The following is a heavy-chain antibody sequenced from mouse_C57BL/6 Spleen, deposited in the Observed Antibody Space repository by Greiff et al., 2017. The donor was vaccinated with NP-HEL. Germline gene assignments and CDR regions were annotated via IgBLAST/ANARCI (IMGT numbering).Heavy chain of an antibody. Sequence: QVQLQQPGAALVQPGASVTFSCKASGYTFTSYWMHWVKQRPGQGLEWIGMIHPNSGSTNYNEKFKSKATLTVDKSSSTAYMQLSSLTSEDSAVYYCASNYDFDYWGQGTTLTVSS. CDR2: IHPNSGST. D-gene: IGHD2-1*01. J-gene: IGHJ2*01. V-gene: IGHV1-64*01. CDR3: ASNYDFDY. CDR1: GYTFTSYW.